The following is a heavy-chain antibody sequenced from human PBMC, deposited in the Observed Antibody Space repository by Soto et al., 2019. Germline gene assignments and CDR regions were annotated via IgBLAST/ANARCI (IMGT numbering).Heavy chain of an antibody. D-gene: IGHD5-12*01. CDR2: INPSGGST. V-gene: IGHV1-46*01. CDR3: AREGVAPYYYYGMDV. J-gene: IGHJ6*02. Sequence: ASVKVSCKASGYTFTSYYMHWVRQAPGQGLEWMGIINPSGGSTSYAQKFQGRVTMTTDTSTSTVHMEVRSLRSDDTAVYYCAREGVAPYYYYGMDVWGQGTTVTVSS. CDR1: GYTFTSYY.